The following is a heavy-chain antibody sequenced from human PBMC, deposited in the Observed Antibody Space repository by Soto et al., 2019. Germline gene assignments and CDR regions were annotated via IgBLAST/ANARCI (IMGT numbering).Heavy chain of an antibody. CDR2: VYYSGTT. CDR1: GDSISSVSYY. CDR3: ARTGYSGDSFFDP. J-gene: IGHJ5*02. Sequence: QVQLQESGPGLVKPSETLSLTCAVSGDSISSVSYYWGWIRQPPGKGLEWIGTVYYSGTTYYNPSLKSRVTISIDPSKNQFSLKLNSVTAADTAVYYCARTGYSGDSFFDPWGQGTLVTVSS. V-gene: IGHV4-39*01. D-gene: IGHD2-21*02.